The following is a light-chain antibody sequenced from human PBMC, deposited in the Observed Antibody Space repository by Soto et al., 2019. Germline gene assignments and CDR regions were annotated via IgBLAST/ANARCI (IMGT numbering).Light chain of an antibody. CDR3: RQYAS. CDR2: SAS. V-gene: IGKV3-20*01. CDR1: PSVSGSN. Sequence: EIVLTQSPGTLSLSPAERPSLSCSASPSVSGSNLAWYQQKPGQAPRLVIYSASSRATGIPDRLSGSGSGTDFTLIISRLEPEDFAVYYCRQYASFGRGTKVDIK. J-gene: IGKJ4*01.